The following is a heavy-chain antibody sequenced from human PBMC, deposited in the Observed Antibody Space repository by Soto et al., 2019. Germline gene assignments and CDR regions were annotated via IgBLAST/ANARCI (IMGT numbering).Heavy chain of an antibody. Sequence: SETLSLTCTVSGGSISSNYWTWIRQPPGKGLEWIGYVYNSGSTNYNPSLKCRVTISEDTSKSQFSLKVNPMTAADTAVYYCARYRREAVAGYTLDNWGQGILVTVSS. D-gene: IGHD6-13*01. CDR2: VYNSGST. CDR1: GGSISSNY. CDR3: ARYRREAVAGYTLDN. J-gene: IGHJ4*02. V-gene: IGHV4-59*01.